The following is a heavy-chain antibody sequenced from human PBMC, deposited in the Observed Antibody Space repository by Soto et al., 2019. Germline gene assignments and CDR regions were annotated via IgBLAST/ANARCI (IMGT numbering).Heavy chain of an antibody. CDR2: IYPGDSDT. V-gene: IGHV5-51*01. Sequence: GESLKISCKGSGYSFTSYWIGWVRQMPGKGLEWMGIIYPGDSDTRYSPSFQGQVTISADKSISTAYLQWSSLKASDTAMYYCARLAGYYGSGSYSYFDYWGQGTLVTVSS. J-gene: IGHJ4*02. CDR1: GYSFTSYW. CDR3: ARLAGYYGSGSYSYFDY. D-gene: IGHD3-10*01.